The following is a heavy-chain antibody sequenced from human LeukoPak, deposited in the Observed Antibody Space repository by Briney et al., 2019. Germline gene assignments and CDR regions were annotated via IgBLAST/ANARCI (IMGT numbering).Heavy chain of an antibody. CDR2: IKQDGSEK. CDR3: ARVFIVGSRSVFDY. D-gene: IGHD1-26*01. CDR1: GFTFSNYW. Sequence: GGSLRLSCAASGFTFSNYWMSWVRLAPGKGLEWVADIKQDGSEKYYVDSVEGRFTISRDNAKNLLTLQMNSVRAEDTAVYHCARVFIVGSRSVFDYWGQGTLVTASS. J-gene: IGHJ4*02. V-gene: IGHV3-7*04.